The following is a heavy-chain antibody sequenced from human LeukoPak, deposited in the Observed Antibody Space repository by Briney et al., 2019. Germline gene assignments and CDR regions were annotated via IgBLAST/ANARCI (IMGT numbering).Heavy chain of an antibody. CDR1: GVSILDSTYY. Sequence: SETLSLTCTVSGVSILDSTYYWAWIRQPPGKGLEWIATIFYNGNTHYNPSLKSRVTMSVDTVKNQFSLNLNSVTAADTAVYYCARQSSGYYYGWFDPWGQGTLVTVSS. D-gene: IGHD3-22*01. CDR2: IFYNGNT. V-gene: IGHV4-39*01. J-gene: IGHJ5*02. CDR3: ARQSSGYYYGWFDP.